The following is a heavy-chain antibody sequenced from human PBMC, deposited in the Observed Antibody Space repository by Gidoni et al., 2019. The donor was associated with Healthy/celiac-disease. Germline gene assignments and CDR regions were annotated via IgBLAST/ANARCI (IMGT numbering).Heavy chain of an antibody. CDR2: INPSGGST. D-gene: IGHD2-15*01. CDR1: GYNFTSYY. CDR3: ARPYCSGGSCHLDY. V-gene: IGHV1-46*01. Sequence: QVQLVQSGAEVKKPGAAVKVSCKAAGYNFTSYYMHWVRQAPGQGLEWMGIINPSGGSTSYSQKFQGRVTMTRDTSTSTVYMELSSLRSEDTAVYYCARPYCSGGSCHLDYWGQGTLVTVSS. J-gene: IGHJ4*02.